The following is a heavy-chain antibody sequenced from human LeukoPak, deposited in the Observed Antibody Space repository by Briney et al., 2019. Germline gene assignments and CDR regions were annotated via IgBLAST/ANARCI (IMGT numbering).Heavy chain of an antibody. CDR2: IYYSGST. J-gene: IGHJ5*02. D-gene: IGHD2-21*02. CDR1: AGSISSGGYY. V-gene: IGHV4-31*03. CDR3: ARVIPHCGGDCYSGFDP. Sequence: PSEILSLTCTVSAGSISSGGYYWSWIRQHPGKGLEWIGHIYYSGSTYYNPSLKSRITISVDTSKNQFSLKLSSVTAADTAVYYCARVIPHCGGDCYSGFDPWGQGTLVTVSS.